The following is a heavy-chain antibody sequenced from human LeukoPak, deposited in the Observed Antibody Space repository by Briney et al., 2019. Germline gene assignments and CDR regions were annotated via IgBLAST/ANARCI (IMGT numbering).Heavy chain of an antibody. Sequence: PSETLSLTCAAYGGSFSGYYWSWIRQPPGKGLEWIGEINHSGSTNYNPSLKSRVTISVDTSKNQFSLKLSSVTAADTAVYYCARAPYSSSWHIVDYWGQGTLVTVSS. CDR2: INHSGST. V-gene: IGHV4-34*01. CDR3: ARAPYSSSWHIVDY. CDR1: GGSFSGYY. D-gene: IGHD6-13*01. J-gene: IGHJ4*02.